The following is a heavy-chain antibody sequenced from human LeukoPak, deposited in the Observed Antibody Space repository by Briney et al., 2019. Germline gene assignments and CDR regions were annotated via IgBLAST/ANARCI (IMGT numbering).Heavy chain of an antibody. Sequence: GGSLRLSCVASGFTFTTYSMNWVRLAPGKGLEWVSSISTTGDSIHYADSVKGRFTISRDNAKNSLYLQMNSLRAEDTAIYYCAGRDCTNGLCQFDYWGQGTLVTVSS. V-gene: IGHV3-21*01. J-gene: IGHJ4*02. CDR3: AGRDCTNGLCQFDY. D-gene: IGHD2-8*01. CDR1: GFTFTTYS. CDR2: ISTTGDSI.